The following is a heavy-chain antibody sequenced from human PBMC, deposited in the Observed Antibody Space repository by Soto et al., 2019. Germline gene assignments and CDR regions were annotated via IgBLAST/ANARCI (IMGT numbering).Heavy chain of an antibody. J-gene: IGHJ5*02. CDR3: ALSSGKLLWFGEPFSGSGLDP. D-gene: IGHD3-10*01. CDR1: GVSITSGTYY. CDR2: IYYTGST. Sequence: PSETLSLTCTVSGVSITSGTYYWGWIRQPPGKGLEWIGTIYYTGSTYYDPSLKSRVTISVDTSKNQFSLKLTSVTAADTDVYYCALSSGKLLWFGEPFSGSGLDPWGQGTMVTVSS. V-gene: IGHV4-39*01.